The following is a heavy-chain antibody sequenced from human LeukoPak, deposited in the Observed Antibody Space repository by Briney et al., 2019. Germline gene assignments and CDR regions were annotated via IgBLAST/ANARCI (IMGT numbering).Heavy chain of an antibody. CDR2: IDHAGTT. D-gene: IGHD4-17*01. J-gene: IGHJ4*02. Sequence: SETLSLTCVVSGGSIITNDYWWGWIRQPPGKGLEWIGTIDHAGTTFYNVSLKTRVTISVDKSKNQFSLKLSSVTAADTAVYYCARASHDYGDYSHFDYWGQGTLVTVSS. CDR3: ARASHDYGDYSHFDY. CDR1: GGSIITNDYW. V-gene: IGHV4-39*07.